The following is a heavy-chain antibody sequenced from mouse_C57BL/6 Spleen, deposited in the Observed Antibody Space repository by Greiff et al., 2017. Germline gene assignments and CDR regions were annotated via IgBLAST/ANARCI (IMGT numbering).Heavy chain of an antibody. D-gene: IGHD1-1*01. CDR1: GYAFSSYW. CDR2: IYPGDGDT. V-gene: IGHV1-80*01. Sequence: QVQLKESGAELVKPGASVKISCKASGYAFSSYWMNWVKQRPGTGLEWIGQIYPGDGDTNYNGKFKGKATLTADKSSSTAYMQISSLTSEDSAVYFCAREGNTTGDYWGQGTTLTVSS. CDR3: AREGNTTGDY. J-gene: IGHJ2*01.